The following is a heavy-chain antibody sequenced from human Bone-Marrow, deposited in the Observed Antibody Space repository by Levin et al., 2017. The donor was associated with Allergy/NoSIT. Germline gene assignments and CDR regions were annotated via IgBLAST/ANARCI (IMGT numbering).Heavy chain of an antibody. D-gene: IGHD3-10*01. Sequence: GESLKISCAASGFTFSSYGMHWVRQAPGKGLEWVAVISYDGSNKYYADSVKGRFTISRDNSKNTLYLQMNSLRAEDTAVYYCAKDSLVRGVMTVDYWGQGTLVTVSS. J-gene: IGHJ4*02. CDR2: ISYDGSNK. CDR3: AKDSLVRGVMTVDY. CDR1: GFTFSSYG. V-gene: IGHV3-30*18.